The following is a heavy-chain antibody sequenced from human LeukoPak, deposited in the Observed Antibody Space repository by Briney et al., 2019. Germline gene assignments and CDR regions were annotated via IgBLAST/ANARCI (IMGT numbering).Heavy chain of an antibody. CDR2: MNPNSGNT. D-gene: IGHD2-15*01. Sequence: ASVKVSCKASGYTFTSYDINWVRQATGQGLEWMGWMNPNSGNTGYAQKLQGRVTITRNTSISTAYMELSSLRSEDTAVYYCARLSGWPHDAFDIWGQGTMVTVSS. V-gene: IGHV1-8*03. J-gene: IGHJ3*02. CDR1: GYTFTSYD. CDR3: ARLSGWPHDAFDI.